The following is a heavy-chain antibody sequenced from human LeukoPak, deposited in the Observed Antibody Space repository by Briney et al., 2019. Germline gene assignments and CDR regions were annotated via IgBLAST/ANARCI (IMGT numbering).Heavy chain of an antibody. D-gene: IGHD3-10*01. V-gene: IGHV1-46*01. Sequence: TSVKVSCKASGYTFTSDYMHWVRQAPGQGLEWMGIINHSGGSMNYAQNFQGRVTMTRDTSTSTVYMELSSLTSEDTAVYYCARGSRYFDYWGQGTLVTVSS. J-gene: IGHJ4*02. CDR3: ARGSRYFDY. CDR2: INHSGGSM. CDR1: GYTFTSDY.